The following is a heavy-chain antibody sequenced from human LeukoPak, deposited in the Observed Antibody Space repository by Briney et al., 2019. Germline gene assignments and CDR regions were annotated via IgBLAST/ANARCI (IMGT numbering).Heavy chain of an antibody. CDR2: INPKSGVT. CDR1: GYTFTDYF. CDR3: ARKASNDYSSTDY. Sequence: ASVKVSCKASGYTFTDYFMHWVRQAPGQGLEWMAWINPKSGVTRYAQKFQGRVTVTRDTSISTVYMEVSRLTSDDAATYFCARKASNDYSSTDYWGQGTLVTVSS. V-gene: IGHV1-2*02. J-gene: IGHJ4*02. D-gene: IGHD4/OR15-4a*01.